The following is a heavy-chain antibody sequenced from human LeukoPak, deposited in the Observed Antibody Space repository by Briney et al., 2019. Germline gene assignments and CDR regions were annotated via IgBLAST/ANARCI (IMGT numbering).Heavy chain of an antibody. CDR2: INHSGTT. CDR3: ARRYRWNSGSPFGY. J-gene: IGHJ4*02. CDR1: GGSFSGYY. Sequence: PSETLSLTCAVYGGSFSGYYWSWIRQPPGKGLEWIGEINHSGTTNYNSSLKSRVTVSVDTSKNQFSLKLSSVTAADTAVYYCARRYRWNSGSPFGYWGQGTLVTVSS. V-gene: IGHV4-34*01. D-gene: IGHD3-10*01.